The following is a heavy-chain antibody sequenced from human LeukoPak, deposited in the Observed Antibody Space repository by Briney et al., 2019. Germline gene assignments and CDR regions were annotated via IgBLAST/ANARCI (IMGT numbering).Heavy chain of an antibody. V-gene: IGHV3-23*01. CDR1: GFTFSSYA. CDR2: ISNSGGST. J-gene: IGHJ4*02. Sequence: GGSLRLSCAASGFTFSSYAMNWVRQAPGKGLEWVSGISNSGGSTYYADSVKGRFTISRDNSKNTLYLQMNSLRAEDTAVYYCAKETSRSFDYWGQGTLVTVSS. CDR3: AKETSRSFDY. D-gene: IGHD6-6*01.